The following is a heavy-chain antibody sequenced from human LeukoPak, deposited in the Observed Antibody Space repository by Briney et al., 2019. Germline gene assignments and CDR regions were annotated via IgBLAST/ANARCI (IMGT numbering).Heavy chain of an antibody. CDR1: GFTFWSYG. Sequence: GGSLRLSCAASGFTFWSYGMHWVRQAPGKGLEWVAVVSYDGRNEYYADSVKGRLTISRDNSKNTLYLQMHSLRAEDTAVYFCAKDRLNAGWNEFDYWGQGTLVTVSS. V-gene: IGHV3-30*18. CDR3: AKDRLNAGWNEFDY. J-gene: IGHJ4*02. CDR2: VSYDGRNE. D-gene: IGHD6-19*01.